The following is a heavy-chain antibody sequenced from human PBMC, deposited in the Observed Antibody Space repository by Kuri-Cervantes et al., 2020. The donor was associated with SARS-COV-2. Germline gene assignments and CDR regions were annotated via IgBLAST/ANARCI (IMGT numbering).Heavy chain of an antibody. CDR2: ISGSGGST. CDR1: GFTFSSYA. D-gene: IGHD6-6*01. Sequence: GESLKISCAVSGFTFSSYAMSWVRQAPGKGLEWASAISGSGGSTYYADSVKGRFTISRDNSKNTLYLQMNSLRAEDTAVYYCAKRTSTGEYSIPSGPLDYWGQGTLVTVSS. J-gene: IGHJ4*02. CDR3: AKRTSTGEYSIPSGPLDY. V-gene: IGHV3-23*01.